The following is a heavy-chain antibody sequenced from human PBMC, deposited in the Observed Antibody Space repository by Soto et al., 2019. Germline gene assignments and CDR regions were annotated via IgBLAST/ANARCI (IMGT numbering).Heavy chain of an antibody. CDR2: IYPGDSDT. Sequence: GESLKISCKGSGYSFTSYWIGWVRQMPGKGLEWMGNIYPGDSDTRYSPSFQGQVTISADKSISTAYLQWSSLKASDTAMYYCASATYYYDSSTAFGIWGQGTMVTVSS. D-gene: IGHD3-22*01. CDR1: GYSFTSYW. J-gene: IGHJ3*02. V-gene: IGHV5-51*01. CDR3: ASATYYYDSSTAFGI.